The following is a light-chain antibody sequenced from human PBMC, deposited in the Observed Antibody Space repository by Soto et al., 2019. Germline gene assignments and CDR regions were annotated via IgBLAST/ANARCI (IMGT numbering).Light chain of an antibody. V-gene: IGKV1-33*01. J-gene: IGKJ2*01. Sequence: DIQMTQSPSSLSASVGDRVTITCQASQDISNYLNWYQQKLGKDPKLLIYDASNLETGVPSRFSGSGSGTDFTFTISSLQPEDIATYYCQQYDNSFYTFGQGTKLEIK. CDR3: QQYDNSFYT. CDR2: DAS. CDR1: QDISNY.